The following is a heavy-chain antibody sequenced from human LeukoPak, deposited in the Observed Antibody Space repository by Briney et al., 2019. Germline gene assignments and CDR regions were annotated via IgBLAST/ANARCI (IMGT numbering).Heavy chain of an antibody. V-gene: IGHV1-46*03. Sequence: ASVKVSCKASGYTFTSCYMHWVRQAPGQGLEWMGIINPSGGSTSYAQKFQGRVTMTRDTSTSTVYMELSSLRSEDTAVYYCARHLLIAAAGTLSWFDPWGQGTLVTVSS. D-gene: IGHD6-13*01. J-gene: IGHJ5*02. CDR3: ARHLLIAAAGTLSWFDP. CDR2: INPSGGST. CDR1: GYTFTSCY.